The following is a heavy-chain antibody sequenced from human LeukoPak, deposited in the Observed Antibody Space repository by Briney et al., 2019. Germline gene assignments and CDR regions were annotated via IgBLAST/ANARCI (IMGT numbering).Heavy chain of an antibody. CDR3: ARQSYGGNTQLDY. CDR1: GGSISSSSYY. CDR2: IYYSGST. D-gene: IGHD4-23*01. V-gene: IGHV4-39*01. J-gene: IGHJ4*02. Sequence: SETLSLTCTVSGGSISSSSYYWGWIRQPPGKGLEWIGSIYYSGSTYYNPSLKSRVTISVDTSKNQFSLKLSSVTAADTAVYYCARQSYGGNTQLDYWGQGTLVTVSS.